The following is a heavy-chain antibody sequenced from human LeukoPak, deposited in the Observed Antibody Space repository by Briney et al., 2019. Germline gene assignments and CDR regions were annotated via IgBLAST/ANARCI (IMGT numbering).Heavy chain of an antibody. CDR1: GGSVSSGSYY. D-gene: IGHD3-9*01. CDR3: ARAGHYYDILTGYYGLDY. Sequence: NPSETLSLTCTVSGGSVSSGSYYWSWIRQPPGKGLEWIGYIYYSGSTNYNPSLKSRVTISVGTSKNQFSLKLSSVTAADTAVYYCARAGHYYDILTGYYGLDYWGQGTLVTVSS. CDR2: IYYSGST. J-gene: IGHJ4*02. V-gene: IGHV4-61*01.